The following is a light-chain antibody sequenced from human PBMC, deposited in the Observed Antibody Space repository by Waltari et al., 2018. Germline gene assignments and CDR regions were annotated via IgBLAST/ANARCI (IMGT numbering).Light chain of an antibody. CDR2: DVT. CDR3: CSYAGSYTWV. V-gene: IGLV2-11*01. Sequence: FALTQPRPVSGSPGQSVTISCTGTTNDLGSYNYVSWYQQHPGKAPKLIILDVTKRPSGVPDRLSGSKSGNTASLTISGLRAEDEAEYYCCSYAGSYTWVFGGGTKLTVV. J-gene: IGLJ3*02. CDR1: TNDLGSYNY.